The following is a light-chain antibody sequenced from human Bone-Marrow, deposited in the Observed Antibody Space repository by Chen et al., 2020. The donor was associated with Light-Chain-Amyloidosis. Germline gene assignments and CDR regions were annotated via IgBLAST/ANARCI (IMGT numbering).Light chain of an antibody. J-gene: IGLJ2*01. CDR2: RND. CDR1: DSNIGTDT. V-gene: IGLV1-47*01. Sequence: QSVLTQPPSASGTPGQRVTISCSGSDSNIGTDTVYWYQQVPGTTPKLLIYRNDQRPSGIPDRFSGSKSGTSASLAISGLRSEYEADYYCATWDHGLNVGLFGGGTKLTVL. CDR3: ATWDHGLNVGL.